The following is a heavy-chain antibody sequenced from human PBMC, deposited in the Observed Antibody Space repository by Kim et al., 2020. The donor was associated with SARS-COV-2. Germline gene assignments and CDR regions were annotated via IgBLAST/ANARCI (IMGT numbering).Heavy chain of an antibody. CDR2: IYHSGST. CDR1: GGSISSSNW. Sequence: SETLSLTCAVSGGSISSSNWWCWVRQPPGKGLEWIGEIYHSGSTNYNPSLKSRVTISVDKSKNPFSLKLSSVTAADTAVYYCARERRAGRDYYYGMDVWGQGATGTVSS. CDR3: ARERRAGRDYYYGMDV. J-gene: IGHJ6*02. V-gene: IGHV4-4*02. D-gene: IGHD3-10*01.